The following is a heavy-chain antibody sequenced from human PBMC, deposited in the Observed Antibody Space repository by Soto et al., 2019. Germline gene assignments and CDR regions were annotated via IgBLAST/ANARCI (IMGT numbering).Heavy chain of an antibody. CDR1: GGSISSYY. CDR2: IYYSGST. Sequence: QVQLQESGPGLVKPSETLSLTCTVSGGSISSYYWSWIRQPPGKGLEWIGYIYYSGSTNYNPSLKSRVTISVDTSKNQFSLKLSSVTAADTAVYYYARQGSGSYYYYYYYGMDVWGQGTTVTVSS. V-gene: IGHV4-59*08. D-gene: IGHD1-26*01. J-gene: IGHJ6*02. CDR3: ARQGSGSYYYYYYYGMDV.